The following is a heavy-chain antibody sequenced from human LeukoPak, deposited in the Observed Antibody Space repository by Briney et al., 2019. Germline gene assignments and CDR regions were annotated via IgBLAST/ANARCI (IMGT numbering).Heavy chain of an antibody. CDR3: ARQVDYYDSRGYFDS. Sequence: SETLSLTCAVSGGSISSSGYYWGSVRQSPGKGLEWIGIIYFSGSTYYNPSLKSRVTISVDTSKNQFSLKLSSVTAADTAVYYCARQVDYYDSRGYFDSWGQGTLVTVSS. CDR2: IYFSGST. D-gene: IGHD3-22*01. V-gene: IGHV4-39*01. J-gene: IGHJ4*02. CDR1: GGSISSSGYY.